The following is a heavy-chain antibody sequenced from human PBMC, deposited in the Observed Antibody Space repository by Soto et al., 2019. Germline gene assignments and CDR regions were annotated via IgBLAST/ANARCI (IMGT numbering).Heavy chain of an antibody. CDR1: GFTFSSYA. CDR2: ISGSGGST. CDR3: VLWPLYYFDY. J-gene: IGHJ4*02. Sequence: EVQLLESGGGLVQPGGSLRLSCAASGFTFSSYAMSWVRQAPGKGLEWVSAISGSGGSTYYADSVKGRFTISRDNSKNTLYLQMTSLRAEDTFVYYCVLWPLYYFDYWGQGTLVTVSS. V-gene: IGHV3-23*01. D-gene: IGHD3-10*01.